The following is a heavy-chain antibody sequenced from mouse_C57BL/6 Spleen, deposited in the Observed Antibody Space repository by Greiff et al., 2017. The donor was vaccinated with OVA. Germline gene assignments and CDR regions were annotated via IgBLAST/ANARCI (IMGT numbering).Heavy chain of an antibody. CDR3: ARAITTGYFDY. CDR1: GFTFSDFY. D-gene: IGHD1-1*01. J-gene: IGHJ2*01. V-gene: IGHV7-1*01. CDR2: SRNKANDYTT. Sequence: EVNVVESGGGLVQSGRSLRLSCATSGFTFSDFYMEWVRQAPGKGLEWIAASRNKANDYTTEYSASVKGRFIVSRDTSQSILYLQMNALRAEDTAIYYCARAITTGYFDYWGQGTTLTVSS.